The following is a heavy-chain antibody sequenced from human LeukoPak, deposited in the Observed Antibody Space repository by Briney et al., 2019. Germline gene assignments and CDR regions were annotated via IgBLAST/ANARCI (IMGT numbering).Heavy chain of an antibody. J-gene: IGHJ4*02. CDR1: GGSFSGYY. CDR3: ARRDGVVVTEDY. CDR2: INHSGST. Sequence: PSETLSLTCAVYGGSFSGYYWSWIRQPPGKGLEWIGEINHSGSTNYNPSLKSRVTISVDTSKNQFSLKLSSVTAADTAVYYCARRDGVVVTEDYWGQGTLVTVSS. D-gene: IGHD3-22*01. V-gene: IGHV4-34*01.